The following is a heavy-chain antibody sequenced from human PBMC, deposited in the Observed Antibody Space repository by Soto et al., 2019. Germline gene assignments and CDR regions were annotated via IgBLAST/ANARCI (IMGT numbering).Heavy chain of an antibody. V-gene: IGHV4-34*01. D-gene: IGHD2-2*02. CDR2: INHSGST. CDR1: CGSFSGYY. Sequence: PSETLSLTCAVYCGSFSGYYWSWIRQPPGKGLEWIGEINHSGSTNYNPSLKSRVTISVDTSKNQFSLKLSSVTAADTAVYYCARGYCSSTSCYKGHFDYWGQGTLVTVSS. J-gene: IGHJ4*02. CDR3: ARGYCSSTSCYKGHFDY.